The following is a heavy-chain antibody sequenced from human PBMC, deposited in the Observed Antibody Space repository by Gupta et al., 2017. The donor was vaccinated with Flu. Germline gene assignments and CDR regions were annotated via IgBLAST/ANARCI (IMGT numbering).Heavy chain of an antibody. Sequence: QVQLVQSGAEVKKPGASVKVSCKASGYTFTSYGISWVRQAPGQGLEWMGWISAYNGNTNYAQKLQGRVTTTTDTSTSTAYMELRSLRSDDTAVYYCARRVGGYFDWAKTSYYYYGMDVWGQGTTVTVSS. D-gene: IGHD3-9*01. CDR2: ISAYNGNT. J-gene: IGHJ6*02. CDR3: ARRVGGYFDWAKTSYYYYGMDV. V-gene: IGHV1-18*01. CDR1: GYTFTSYG.